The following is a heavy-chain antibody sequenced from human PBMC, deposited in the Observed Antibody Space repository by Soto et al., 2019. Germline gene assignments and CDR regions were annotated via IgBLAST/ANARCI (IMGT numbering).Heavy chain of an antibody. CDR3: ARWGTTGGLDV. CDR2: PSYDGSNN. CDR1: GFTFRSYV. Sequence: QVQLVESGGGVVQPGTSLRLSCVGSGFTFRSYVIHWVRQAPGKGLEWVALPSYDGSNNFYGDSVKGRFTISRHNSRNTVQLQMDSLRFEYTALDYCARWGTTGGLDVWGQGTLVSVSS. J-gene: IGHJ4*02. V-gene: IGHV3-33*05. D-gene: IGHD3-16*01.